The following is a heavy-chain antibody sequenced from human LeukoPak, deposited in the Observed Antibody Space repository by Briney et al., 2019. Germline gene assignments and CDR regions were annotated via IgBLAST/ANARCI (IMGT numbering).Heavy chain of an antibody. D-gene: IGHD3-10*01. CDR1: GFTFTSYS. CDR2: ITSSSTYI. J-gene: IGHJ5*02. CDR3: ARAPATYDSGGPPWFDP. Sequence: GGSLRLSCAASGFTFTSYSMNWVRQAPGKGLEWVSSITSSSTYIYYADSVKGRFTISRDNAKNSLYLQMNSLRVADTAVYYCARAPATYDSGGPPWFDPWGQGTLVTVSS. V-gene: IGHV3-21*01.